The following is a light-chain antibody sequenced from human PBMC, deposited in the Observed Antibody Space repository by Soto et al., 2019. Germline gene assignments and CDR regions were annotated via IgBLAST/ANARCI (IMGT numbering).Light chain of an antibody. J-gene: IGLJ1*01. CDR1: SSDVGGYNY. V-gene: IGLV2-14*01. CDR2: DVS. Sequence: SALTQPASVSGSPGQSITISCTGTSSDVGGYNYVSWYQQHPGKAPKLTIYDVSTRPSGVSNRFSGSKSGNTASLTISGLQAEDEADYYCSSYTSDITPYVFGAGTKVTVL. CDR3: SSYTSDITPYV.